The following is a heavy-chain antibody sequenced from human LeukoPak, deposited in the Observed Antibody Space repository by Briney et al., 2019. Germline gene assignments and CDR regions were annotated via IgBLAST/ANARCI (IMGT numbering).Heavy chain of an antibody. D-gene: IGHD3-10*01. CDR1: GGSISSYY. CDR2: IYYSGST. Sequence: SETLSLTCTVSGGSISSYYWSWIRQPPGKGLEWIGYIYYSGSTNYNPSLKSRVTISVDTSKNQFSLKLSSVTAGDTAVYYCARGPITMVRGVIPNAFDIWGQGTMVTVSS. CDR3: ARGPITMVRGVIPNAFDI. J-gene: IGHJ3*02. V-gene: IGHV4-59*01.